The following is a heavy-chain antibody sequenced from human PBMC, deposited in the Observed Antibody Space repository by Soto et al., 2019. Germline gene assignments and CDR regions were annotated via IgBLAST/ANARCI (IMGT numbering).Heavy chain of an antibody. Sequence: SVKVSCKASGCTFSSYAISWVRQAPGQGLEWMGGIIPIFGTANYAQKFQGRVTITADESTSTAYMELSSLRSEDTAVYYCARGEMATIIDWFDPWGQGTLVTVSS. CDR2: IIPIFGTA. CDR1: GCTFSSYA. D-gene: IGHD5-12*01. V-gene: IGHV1-69*13. J-gene: IGHJ5*02. CDR3: ARGEMATIIDWFDP.